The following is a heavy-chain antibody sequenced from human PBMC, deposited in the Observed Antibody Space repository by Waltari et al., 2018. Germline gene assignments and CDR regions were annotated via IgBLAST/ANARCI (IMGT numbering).Heavy chain of an antibody. Sequence: EVQLLESGGGSVQPGGSLRLSCAASGFTFGTYIMHWVRQAPGKGLVWVSRINSDGSTTRYVDSVKGRFTISRDNAKNTLYLEMNSLRVEDTAMYYCARDLNYKVDYWGQGVLVTVSS. J-gene: IGHJ4*02. D-gene: IGHD1-7*01. V-gene: IGHV3-74*01. CDR3: ARDLNYKVDY. CDR2: INSDGSTT. CDR1: GFTFGTYI.